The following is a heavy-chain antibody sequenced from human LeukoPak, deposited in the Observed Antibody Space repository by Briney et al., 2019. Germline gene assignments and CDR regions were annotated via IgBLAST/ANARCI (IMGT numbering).Heavy chain of an antibody. Sequence: ASVKVSCKASGYTFTGYYMHWVRQAPGQGLEWMGWINPNSGGTNYAQKFQGRATMTRDTSISTAYMELSRLRPDDTAVYYCARDRSGSYYGYWGQGTLVTVSS. CDR2: INPNSGGT. CDR1: GYTFTGYY. D-gene: IGHD3-10*01. V-gene: IGHV1-2*02. CDR3: ARDRSGSYYGY. J-gene: IGHJ4*02.